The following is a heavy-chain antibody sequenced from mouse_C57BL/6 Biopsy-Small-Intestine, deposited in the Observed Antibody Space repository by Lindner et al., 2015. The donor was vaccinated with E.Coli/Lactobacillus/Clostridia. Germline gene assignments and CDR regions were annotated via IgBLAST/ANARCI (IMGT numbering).Heavy chain of an antibody. V-gene: IGHV14-2*01. CDR3: ARRVVENFDY. CDR1: GFNIKDYY. J-gene: IGHJ2*01. Sequence: VQLQESGAELVKPGASVKLSCTASGFNIKDYYMHWVRRRTEQGLEWIGRIDPEDGETKCAPKFQDKATIIVDTSSNTAYLQLSSLTSEDTAVYYCARRVVENFDYWGQGTTLTVSS. D-gene: IGHD1-1*01. CDR2: IDPEDGET.